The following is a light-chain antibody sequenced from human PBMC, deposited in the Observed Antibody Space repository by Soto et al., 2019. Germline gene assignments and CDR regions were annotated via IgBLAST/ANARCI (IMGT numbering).Light chain of an antibody. CDR1: QKVTSDF. CDR3: QQYGRLPGT. Sequence: VLMQSPGTLSLSPGERVRLSCRASQKVTSDFLAWYQQRPGQAPRLLISSASSRATGIPDRFSGSGSGTDFTLTINGLEPEDVAVYYCQQYGRLPGTFGQGTKVEIK. V-gene: IGKV3-20*01. CDR2: SAS. J-gene: IGKJ1*01.